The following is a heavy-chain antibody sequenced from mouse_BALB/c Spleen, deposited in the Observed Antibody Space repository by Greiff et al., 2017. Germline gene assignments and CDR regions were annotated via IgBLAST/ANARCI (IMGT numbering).Heavy chain of an antibody. CDR3: ALGSSWFAY. Sequence: EVQLVESGGGLVQPGGSRKLSCAASGFTFSSFGMHWVRQAPEKGLEWVAYISSGSSTIYYADTVKGRFTISRDNPKNTLFLQMTSLRSEDTAMYYCALGSSWFAYWGQGTLVTVSA. CDR2: ISSGSSTI. V-gene: IGHV5-17*02. CDR1: GFTFSSFG. D-gene: IGHD1-1*01. J-gene: IGHJ3*01.